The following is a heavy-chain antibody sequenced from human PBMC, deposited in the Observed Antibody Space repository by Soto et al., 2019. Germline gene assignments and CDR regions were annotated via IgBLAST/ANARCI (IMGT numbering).Heavy chain of an antibody. CDR3: ARDGIAAAGRGYYYYYYMDV. CDR1: GYTFTGYY. CDR2: INPNSGGT. D-gene: IGHD6-13*01. V-gene: IGHV1-2*04. J-gene: IGHJ6*03. Sequence: ASVKVSCKASGYTFTGYYMHWVRQAPGQGLEWMGWINPNSGGTNYAQKFQGWVTMTRDTSISTAYMELSRLRSDDTAAYYCARDGIAAAGRGYYYYYYMDVWGKGTTVTVSS.